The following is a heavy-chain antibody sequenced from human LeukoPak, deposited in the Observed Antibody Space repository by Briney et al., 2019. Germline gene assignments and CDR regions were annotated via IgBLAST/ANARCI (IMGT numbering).Heavy chain of an antibody. Sequence: GGSLRLSCAASGFTFSSYAMHWVRQAPGKGLEWVAVISYDGSNKYYADSVKGRFTISRDNSKNTLYLQMNSLRAEDTAVYYCACGRGDYGVYFDYWGQGTLVPVSS. V-gene: IGHV3-30-3*01. CDR2: ISYDGSNK. J-gene: IGHJ4*02. CDR3: ACGRGDYGVYFDY. D-gene: IGHD4-17*01. CDR1: GFTFSSYA.